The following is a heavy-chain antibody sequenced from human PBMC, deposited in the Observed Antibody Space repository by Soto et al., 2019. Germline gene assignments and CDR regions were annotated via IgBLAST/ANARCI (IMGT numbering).Heavy chain of an antibody. V-gene: IGHV3-33*01. CDR2: IWYDGSNK. CDR1: GLTFSSYG. Sequence: QVQLVESGGGVVQPGRSLRLSCAASGLTFSSYGMHWVRQAPGKGLEWVAVIWYDGSNKYYADSVKGRFTISRDNSKNTLYLQMNSLRAEDTAVYYCARSHYDILTGYYAPYYYGMDVWGQGTTVTVSS. D-gene: IGHD3-9*01. J-gene: IGHJ6*02. CDR3: ARSHYDILTGYYAPYYYGMDV.